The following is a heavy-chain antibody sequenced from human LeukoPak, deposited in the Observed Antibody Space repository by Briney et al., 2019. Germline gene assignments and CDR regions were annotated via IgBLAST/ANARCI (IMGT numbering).Heavy chain of an antibody. J-gene: IGHJ3*02. Sequence: GGSLRLSCAASGLTVSSTSMTWVRQAPGKGLEWVSDFLNDGRIYYADSVKGRFTISKDYSQNTVNLQMDNLRAEDAAIYYCASYRRAYDIWGQGTVVTVAS. CDR2: FLNDGRI. D-gene: IGHD1-26*01. V-gene: IGHV3-53*01. CDR1: GLTVSSTS. CDR3: ASYRRAYDI.